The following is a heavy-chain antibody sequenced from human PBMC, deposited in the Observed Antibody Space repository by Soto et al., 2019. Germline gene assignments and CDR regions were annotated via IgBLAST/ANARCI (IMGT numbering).Heavy chain of an antibody. V-gene: IGHV3-30*18. CDR2: ISYDGSNK. D-gene: IGHD1-26*01. CDR1: GFTFSSYG. Sequence: PGGSLRLSCAASGFTFSSYGMHWVRQAPGKGLEWVAVISYDGSNKYYADSVKGRFTISRDNSKNTLYLQMNSLRAEDTAVYYCAKDVVVGATTGLGDYYYYYGMDVWGQGTTGTV. J-gene: IGHJ6*02. CDR3: AKDVVVGATTGLGDYYYYYGMDV.